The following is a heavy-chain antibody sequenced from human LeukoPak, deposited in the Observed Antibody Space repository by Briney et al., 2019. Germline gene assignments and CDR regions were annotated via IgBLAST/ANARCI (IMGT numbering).Heavy chain of an antibody. CDR2: IKQDGSEK. D-gene: IGHD2-2*01. Sequence: GGSLRLSCAASGFTFSSYWMSWVRQAPGKGLEWVANIKQDGSEKYYVDSVKGRFTISRDNAKNSLYLQMNSLRAEDTAVYYCARGPPAQQLSRYYYYYGMDVWGQGTTVTVSS. J-gene: IGHJ6*02. V-gene: IGHV3-7*01. CDR3: ARGPPAQQLSRYYYYYGMDV. CDR1: GFTFSSYW.